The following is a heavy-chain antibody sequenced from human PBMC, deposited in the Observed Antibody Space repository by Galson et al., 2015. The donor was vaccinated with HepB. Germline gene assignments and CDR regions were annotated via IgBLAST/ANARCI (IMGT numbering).Heavy chain of an antibody. Sequence: PALVKPTQTLTLTCTFSRFSLSTSGVGVGWIRQPPGKALEWLALIYWDDDKRYSPSLKSRLTITKDTSKNQVVLTMTNMDPVDTATYYCALLSGGYIWWRYWGQGTLVTVSS. V-gene: IGHV2-5*02. J-gene: IGHJ4*02. CDR2: IYWDDDK. CDR3: ALLSGGYIWWRY. D-gene: IGHD5-12*01. CDR1: RFSLSTSGVG.